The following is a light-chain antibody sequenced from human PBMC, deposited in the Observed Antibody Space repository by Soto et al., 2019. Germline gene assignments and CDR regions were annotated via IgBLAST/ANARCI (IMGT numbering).Light chain of an antibody. V-gene: IGLV1-51*02. Sequence: QSMLTQPPSVSAAPGQKVTISCSGSSSNIGNNYISWYQQLPGTAPKLLIYENNKRPSGIPDRFSGSKSGTSVTLDITALQTGDEADYYCGTWDSSLSCYVFGTGTKLTVL. CDR1: SSNIGNNY. CDR2: ENN. J-gene: IGLJ1*01. CDR3: GTWDSSLSCYV.